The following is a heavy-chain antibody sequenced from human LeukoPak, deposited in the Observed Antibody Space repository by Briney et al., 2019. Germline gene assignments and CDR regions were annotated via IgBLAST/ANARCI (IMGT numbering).Heavy chain of an antibody. CDR3: ASGYRNLAFDY. V-gene: IGHV3-7*01. Sequence: GGSLRLSCAASAFTFSRYWMSWVRQAPGKGLEWVANIKQDGSEKYYVDSVKGRFTISRDNAKNSLYLQMNSLRAEDTAVYYCASGYRNLAFDYWGQGTLVTVSS. CDR2: IKQDGSEK. D-gene: IGHD5-18*01. J-gene: IGHJ4*02. CDR1: AFTFSRYW.